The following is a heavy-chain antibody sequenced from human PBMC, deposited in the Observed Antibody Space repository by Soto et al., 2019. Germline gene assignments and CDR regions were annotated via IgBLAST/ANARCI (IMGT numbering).Heavy chain of an antibody. Sequence: QVHLVQSGAELKKPGSSVKLSCKTSGGTLTNHAIIWVRQAPGQRLLWMGGIIPTFGTVNYSLKFQVRLTITADEKTGTASMELTYLRPEDTAVYYCAAIRGECRLGGAIDIWGQGTVVTVSA. CDR2: IIPTFGTV. CDR3: AAIRGECRLGGAIDI. V-gene: IGHV1-69*12. CDR1: GGTLTNHA. J-gene: IGHJ3*02. D-gene: IGHD3-16*01.